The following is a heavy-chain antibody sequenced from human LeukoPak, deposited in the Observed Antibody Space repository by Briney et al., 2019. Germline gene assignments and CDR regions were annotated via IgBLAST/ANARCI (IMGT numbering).Heavy chain of an antibody. D-gene: IGHD3-10*01. CDR1: GYSFTSYW. V-gene: IGHV5-51*01. J-gene: IGHJ4*02. Sequence: GESLKISCKGSGYSFTSYWIAWVRQMPGKGLEWMGIIYPGDSDIKYSPSFQGQVTISADKSISTAFLQWSSLKASDTAMYYCARQVYSGSYYSPFDYWGQGTLVTVSS. CDR3: ARQVYSGSYYSPFDY. CDR2: IYPGDSDI.